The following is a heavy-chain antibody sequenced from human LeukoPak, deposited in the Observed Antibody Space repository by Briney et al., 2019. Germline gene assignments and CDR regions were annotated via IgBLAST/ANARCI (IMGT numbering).Heavy chain of an antibody. J-gene: IGHJ6*02. CDR1: GFTFSSYA. Sequence: PGGSLRLSCAASGFTFSSYAMSWVRQAPGKGLEWVSAISGSGGSTYYADSVKGRFTISRDNSKNTLYLQMNSLRAEDTAVYYCAKGVIVGALGELTGMDVWGQGTTVTVSS. CDR3: AKGVIVGALGELTGMDV. CDR2: ISGSGGST. V-gene: IGHV3-23*01. D-gene: IGHD1-26*01.